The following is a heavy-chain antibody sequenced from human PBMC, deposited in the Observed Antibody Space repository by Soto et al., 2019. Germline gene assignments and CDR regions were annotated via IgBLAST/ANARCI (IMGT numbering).Heavy chain of an antibody. CDR1: GGTFSSYT. CDR2: IIPILGIA. D-gene: IGHD1-26*01. CDR3: ARDPQYVVGATVFFDY. Sequence: QVQLVQSGAEVKKPGSSVKVSCKASGGTFSSYTISWVRQAPGQGLEWMGRIIPILGIANYAQKCQGRVTITADKSTSTAYMELSSLRSEDTAVYYCARDPQYVVGATVFFDYWGQGTLVTVSS. J-gene: IGHJ4*02. V-gene: IGHV1-69*08.